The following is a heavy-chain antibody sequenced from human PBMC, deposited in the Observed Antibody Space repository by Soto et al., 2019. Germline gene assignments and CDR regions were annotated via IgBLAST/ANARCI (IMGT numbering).Heavy chain of an antibody. Sequence: QVQLVESGGGFVKPGGSLRLSCAASGVNFSDHYMNWVRQAPGKGREWVSYISGSSRYTNFADSVKGRFTISRDNAKNSLYLQMNSLRVEDTAVYYCARHTSGWHYYDYWGQGTPVTVSS. CDR3: ARHTSGWHYYDY. CDR2: ISGSSRYT. CDR1: GVNFSDHY. J-gene: IGHJ4*02. V-gene: IGHV3-11*06. D-gene: IGHD6-19*01.